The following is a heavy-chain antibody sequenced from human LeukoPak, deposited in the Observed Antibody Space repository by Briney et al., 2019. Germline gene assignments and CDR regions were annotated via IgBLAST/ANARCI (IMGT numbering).Heavy chain of an antibody. CDR2: IIPIFGTA. CDR1: GGTFSSYA. CDR3: ARDGAPSVGYDSSGYLH. J-gene: IGHJ1*01. D-gene: IGHD3-22*01. Sequence: SVKVSCKASGGTFSSYAISWVRQAPGQGLEWMGGIIPIFGTANYAQKFQGRVTITADESTSTAYMELSSLRSEDTAVYYCARDGAPSVGYDSSGYLHWGQGTLVTVSS. V-gene: IGHV1-69*13.